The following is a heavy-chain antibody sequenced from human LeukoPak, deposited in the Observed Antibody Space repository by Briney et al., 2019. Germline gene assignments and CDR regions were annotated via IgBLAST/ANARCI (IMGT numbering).Heavy chain of an antibody. J-gene: IGHJ4*02. CDR3: AYSSIVGATRPFDY. Sequence: PSETLSLTCTVSGGSISSYYWSWIRQPPGKGLEWIGYIYYSGGTNYNPSLKSRVTISVDTSKNQFSLKLSSVTAADTAVYYCAYSSIVGATRPFDYWGQGTLVTVSS. V-gene: IGHV4-59*01. D-gene: IGHD1-26*01. CDR1: GGSISSYY. CDR2: IYYSGGT.